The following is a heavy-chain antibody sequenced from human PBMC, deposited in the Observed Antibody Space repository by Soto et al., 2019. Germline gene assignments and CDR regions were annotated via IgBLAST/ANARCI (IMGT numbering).Heavy chain of an antibody. Sequence: EVQLVESGGGLVQPGESLRLSCATPTFIFSTYWMTWVRQPPGKGLEWLANIKHDGSETHYLDSVKGRFTISRDNAKNSLYLQMTSLRVEETAVYYCVGDGNKWTDFEYWGRGTVVTVSS. V-gene: IGHV3-7*01. J-gene: IGHJ4*02. D-gene: IGHD1-26*01. CDR1: TFIFSTYW. CDR2: IKHDGSET. CDR3: VGDGNKWTDFEY.